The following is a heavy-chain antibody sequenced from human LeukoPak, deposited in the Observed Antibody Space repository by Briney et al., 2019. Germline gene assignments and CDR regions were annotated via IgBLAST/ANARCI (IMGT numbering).Heavy chain of an antibody. D-gene: IGHD6-13*01. J-gene: IGHJ4*02. CDR3: ARDQIAADFDY. Sequence: PGGSLRLSCAASRFTFSSYSMNWVRQAPGKGLEWVSSISSSSSYIYYTDSVKGRFTISRDNAKNSLYLQMNSLRAEDTAVYYCARDQIAADFDYWGQGTLVTVSS. CDR1: RFTFSSYS. CDR2: ISSSSSYI. V-gene: IGHV3-21*01.